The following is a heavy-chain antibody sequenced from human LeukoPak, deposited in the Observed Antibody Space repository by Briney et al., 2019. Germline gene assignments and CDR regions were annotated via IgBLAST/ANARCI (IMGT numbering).Heavy chain of an antibody. CDR1: GYTFTSYY. Sequence: ASVKVSCKASGYTFTSYYMHWVRQAPGQGLEWMGLLNPSGGSTSYAQKFQGRVTMTRDTSTSTVYMELSSLRSEDTAVYYCARDTYDYVWGSYDNFDYWGQGTLVTVSS. J-gene: IGHJ4*02. V-gene: IGHV1-46*01. CDR2: LNPSGGST. CDR3: ARDTYDYVWGSYDNFDY. D-gene: IGHD3-16*01.